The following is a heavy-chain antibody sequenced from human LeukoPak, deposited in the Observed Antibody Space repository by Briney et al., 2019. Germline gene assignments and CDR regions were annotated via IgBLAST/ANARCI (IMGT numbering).Heavy chain of an antibody. V-gene: IGHV3-48*03. CDR1: GFTFSNYE. CDR2: ITSGGDII. J-gene: IGHJ3*02. D-gene: IGHD3-10*01. CDR3: ARYRADAGSYDALDI. Sequence: PGGSLRLSCAASGFTFSNYEMNWVRQAPGKGLEWVPYITSGGDIIYYADSVKGRFTISRDNAKNSVYLQMNSLRAEDTAVYYCARYRADAGSYDALDIWGQGTMVTVSS.